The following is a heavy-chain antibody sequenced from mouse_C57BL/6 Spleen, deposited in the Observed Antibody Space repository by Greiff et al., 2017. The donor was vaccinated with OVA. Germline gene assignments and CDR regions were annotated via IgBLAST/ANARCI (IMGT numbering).Heavy chain of an antibody. Sequence: EVQLQQSGPELVKPGASVKMSCKASGYTFTDYNMHWVKQSHGKSLEWIGYINPNNGGTSYNQKFKGKATLTVNKSSRTAYMELRSLTSEDSAVYYCARTITTVVATDYAMDYWGQGTSVTVSS. CDR3: ARTITTVVATDYAMDY. J-gene: IGHJ4*01. V-gene: IGHV1-22*01. CDR2: INPNNGGT. D-gene: IGHD1-1*01. CDR1: GYTFTDYN.